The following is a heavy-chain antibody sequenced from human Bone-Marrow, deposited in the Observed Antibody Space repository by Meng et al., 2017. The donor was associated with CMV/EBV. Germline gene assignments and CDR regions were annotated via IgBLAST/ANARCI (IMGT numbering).Heavy chain of an antibody. V-gene: IGHV4-38-2*02. CDR3: ARAFGSS. CDR2: IYHSGST. D-gene: IGHD5-18*01. J-gene: IGHJ4*02. CDR1: GYSISSGYY. Sequence: GSLRLSCTVSGYSISSGYYWGWIRQPPGKGLEWIGSIYHSGSTYYNPSLKSRVTISVDTSKNQFSLKLSSVTAADTAVYYCARAFGSSWGQGTLVTVYS.